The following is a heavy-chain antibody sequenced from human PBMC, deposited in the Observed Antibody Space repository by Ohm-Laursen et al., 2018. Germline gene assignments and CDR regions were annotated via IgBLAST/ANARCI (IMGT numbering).Heavy chain of an antibody. V-gene: IGHV3-9*01. CDR3: ARDRGGHY. CDR1: GFIFDDYA. CDR2: INWNSGSI. Sequence: SLRLSCAASGFIFDDYAMQWVRHAPGKGLEWVSGINWNSGSIGYVDSVKGRFTISRDNAKNSVTLQMNSLRVEDTAIYYCARDRGGHYWGQGTLVTVSS. J-gene: IGHJ4*02. D-gene: IGHD3-10*01.